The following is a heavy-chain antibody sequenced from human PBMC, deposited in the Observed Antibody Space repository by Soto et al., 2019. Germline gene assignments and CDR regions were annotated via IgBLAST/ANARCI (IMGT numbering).Heavy chain of an antibody. J-gene: IGHJ4*02. CDR1: GYSISTMYSQSFSDYY. CDR2: IDRSGRT. V-gene: IGHV4-34*01. Sequence: PSETLSLTCAVSGYSISTMYSQSFSDYYWNWIRQTPGKGLEWIGEIDRSGRTKYNPSLKSRVAISVDTSKNQFSLKVASMTAADTAVYYCALWGSYRSFDNWGQGTLVTVSS. D-gene: IGHD3-16*02. CDR3: ALWGSYRSFDN.